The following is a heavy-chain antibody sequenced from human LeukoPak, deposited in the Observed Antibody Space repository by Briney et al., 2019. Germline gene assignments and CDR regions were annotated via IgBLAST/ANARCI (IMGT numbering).Heavy chain of an antibody. Sequence: GGSLRLSCAASGFTFRSYAMHWVRQAPGKGLEWVAVISYDGSNKYYADSVKGRFTISRDNSKNTLYLQMNSLRAEDTAVYYCARDPLFDYWGQGTLVTVSS. CDR1: GFTFRSYA. CDR3: ARDPLFDY. CDR2: ISYDGSNK. V-gene: IGHV3-30*04. J-gene: IGHJ4*02.